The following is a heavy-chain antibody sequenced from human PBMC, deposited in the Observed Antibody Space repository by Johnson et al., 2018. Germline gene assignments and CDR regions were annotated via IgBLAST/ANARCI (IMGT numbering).Heavy chain of an antibody. J-gene: IGHJ6*03. CDR1: GFIFSDYY. D-gene: IGHD6-13*01. V-gene: IGHV3-11*04. CDR3: ARGAYSSTWGYFYDHMDV. Sequence: QVQLVQSGGGLVKPGGSLRLSCAASGFIFSDYYMNWIRQAPGKGLEWVSCVTIFGSTTFYADSVQGRFTIPRDDANNSSYLQMNSLRADDTAVYYCARGAYSSTWGYFYDHMDVWGKGTTVTVAS. CDR2: VTIFGSTT.